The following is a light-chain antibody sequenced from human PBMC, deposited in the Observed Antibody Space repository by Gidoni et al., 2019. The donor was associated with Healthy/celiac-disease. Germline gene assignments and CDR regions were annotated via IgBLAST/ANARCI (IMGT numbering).Light chain of an antibody. CDR2: KAS. J-gene: IGKJ2*01. CDR1: QSISSW. V-gene: IGKV1-5*03. Sequence: DIQMTQSPSTLSASVGDRVTITCRASQSISSWLAWYQQKPGKAPKLLIYKASSLESGVPSRFSGSGSGTEFTRTISSLQPDDFATDYCQQDNSYPYTFGQGTKLEIK. CDR3: QQDNSYPYT.